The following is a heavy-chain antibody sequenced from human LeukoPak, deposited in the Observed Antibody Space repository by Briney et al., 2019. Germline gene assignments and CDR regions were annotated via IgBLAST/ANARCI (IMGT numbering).Heavy chain of an antibody. CDR1: GYTFTAYY. J-gene: IGHJ4*02. V-gene: IGHV1-2*02. CDR2: INPNSGDT. Sequence: ASVKVSCKASGYTFTAYYLHWVRQAPGQGLEWMGWINPNSGDTNYAQKFQGRVTMTRDTSITTAYMELSRLTSDDTAIHYCARDRMGDCATTSCYLAYWGQGTLVTVSS. CDR3: ARDRMGDCATTSCYLAY. D-gene: IGHD2-2*01.